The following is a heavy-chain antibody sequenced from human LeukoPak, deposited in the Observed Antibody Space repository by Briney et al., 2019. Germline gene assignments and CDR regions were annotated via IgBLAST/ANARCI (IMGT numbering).Heavy chain of an antibody. V-gene: IGHV4-30-2*01. CDR3: ARGGGSGGYAPVDY. CDR2: IYHSGST. CDR1: GGSISSGGYS. D-gene: IGHD5-12*01. J-gene: IGHJ4*02. Sequence: KTSETLSLTCAVSGGSISSGGYSWSWIRQPPGKGLEWIGYIYHSGSTYYNPSLKSRVTISVDTSKNQFSLKLSSVTAADTAVYYCARGGGSGGYAPVDYWGQGTLVTVSS.